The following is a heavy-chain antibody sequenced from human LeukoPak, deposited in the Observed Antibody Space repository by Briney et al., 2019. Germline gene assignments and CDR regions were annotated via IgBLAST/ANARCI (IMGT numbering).Heavy chain of an antibody. Sequence: SVKVSCKASGGTFSSYAITWVRQAPGQGLEWMGRIIPIFGTANYAQKFQGRVTITTDESTSTAYMELSSLRSDDTAVYYCARERPPGDSSSWFLEGYFDIWGQGTLVTVSS. V-gene: IGHV1-69*05. CDR1: GGTFSSYA. J-gene: IGHJ4*02. D-gene: IGHD6-13*01. CDR3: ARERPPGDSSSWFLEGYFDI. CDR2: IIPIFGTA.